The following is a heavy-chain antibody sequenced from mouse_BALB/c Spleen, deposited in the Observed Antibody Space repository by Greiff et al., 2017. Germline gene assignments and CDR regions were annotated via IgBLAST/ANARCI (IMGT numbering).Heavy chain of an antibody. J-gene: IGHJ4*01. D-gene: IGHD2-4*01. CDR1: GYTFTSYW. CDR2: IYPSDSYT. V-gene: IGHV1-69*02. CDR3: TRVITAGYYAMDY. Sequence: QVQLQQSGAELVRPGASVKLSCKASGYTFTSYWINWVKQRPGQGLEWIGNIYPSDSYTNYNQKFKDKATLTVDKSSSTAYMQLSSPTSEDSAVYYCTRVITAGYYAMDYWGQGTSVTVSS.